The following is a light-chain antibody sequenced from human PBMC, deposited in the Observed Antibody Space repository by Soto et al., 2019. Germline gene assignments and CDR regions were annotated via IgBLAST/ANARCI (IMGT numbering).Light chain of an antibody. CDR1: SSDVGGYNY. V-gene: IGLV2-8*01. Sequence: SALTQPPSASGSPGQSVTLSCTGTSSDVGGYNYVSWYQQHPGKAPKLMIYEVNKRPSGVPDRFSGSKSGNTAFLTVSGLQAEDEADYYCSSYAGSNNFVVFGGGTKLTVL. CDR2: EVN. J-gene: IGLJ2*01. CDR3: SSYAGSNNFVV.